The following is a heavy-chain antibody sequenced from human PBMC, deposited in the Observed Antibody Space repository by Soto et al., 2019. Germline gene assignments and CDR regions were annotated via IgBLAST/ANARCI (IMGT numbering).Heavy chain of an antibody. D-gene: IGHD2-2*01. CDR2: ISAYNGNT. CDR3: ARGEIVVVPAALFV. J-gene: IGHJ4*02. V-gene: IGHV1-18*01. CDR1: GYTFTSYG. Sequence: GASVKVSCKASGYTFTSYGISWVRQAPGQGLEWMGWISAYNGNTNYAQKLQGRVTMTTDTSTSTVYMELSSLRSEDTAVYYCARGEIVVVPAALFVWGQGTLVTVSS.